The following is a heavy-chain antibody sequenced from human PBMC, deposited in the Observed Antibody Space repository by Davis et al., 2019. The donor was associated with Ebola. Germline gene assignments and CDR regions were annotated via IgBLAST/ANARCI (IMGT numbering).Heavy chain of an antibody. CDR3: ARGLPQGGFLEWLGEI. D-gene: IGHD3-3*01. CDR2: MNPKSDNT. Sequence: ASVKVSCKASGYTFPSYDINWVRQAPGQGREWVGWMNPKSDNTGYAQKFQGRVTMTRNTSISTAYMELSSLRSEDTAVYYCARGLPQGGFLEWLGEIWGQGTLVTVSS. J-gene: IGHJ4*02. V-gene: IGHV1-8*01. CDR1: GYTFPSYD.